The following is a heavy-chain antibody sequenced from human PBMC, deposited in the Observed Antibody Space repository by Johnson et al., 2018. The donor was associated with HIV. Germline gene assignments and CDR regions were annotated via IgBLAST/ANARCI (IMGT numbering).Heavy chain of an antibody. J-gene: IGHJ3*02. D-gene: IGHD3-22*01. V-gene: IGHV3-53*01. CDR3: ARDTSDYYLWAFDI. CDR2: LYRGGTT. CDR1: GFIVSNSW. Sequence: VQPVEAGGGLIQPGGSLRLSCAASGFIVSNSWMTWVSQAPGKGLEWVSALYRGGTTYYADPVRGRFTISTDSSENTLYLDMNNLGIEDTAVYYCARDTSDYYLWAFDIWGQGTKVTVSS.